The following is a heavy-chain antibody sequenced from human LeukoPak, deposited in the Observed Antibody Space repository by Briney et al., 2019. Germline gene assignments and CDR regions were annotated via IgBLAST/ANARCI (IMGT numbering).Heavy chain of an antibody. J-gene: IGHJ5*01. CDR3: ARVLTYFDL. V-gene: IGHV3-74*01. CDR1: GFTFSAHW. Sequence: PGGSLRLSCAGSGFTFSAHWMHWVRQGPGKGLVWVARITHEGGDANYADSVKGRFTISRDNANKVLYLETNSLTADDTGVYYCARVLTYFDLWGQGTLVTVSS. CDR2: ITHEGGDA.